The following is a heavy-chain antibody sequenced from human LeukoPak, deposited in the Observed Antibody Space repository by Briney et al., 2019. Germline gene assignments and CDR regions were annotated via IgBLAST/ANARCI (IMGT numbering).Heavy chain of an antibody. CDR3: TRDANYDSSGYSPYYYYYYMDV. CDR2: IRSRAYGERT. CDR1: GFTFGDYA. J-gene: IGHJ6*03. V-gene: IGHV3-49*04. D-gene: IGHD3-22*01. Sequence: GGSLRLSCTASGFTFGDYAMSWVRQAPGKGLEWVGFIRSRAYGERTEYAASVKGRFTISRDDSKSIAYLQVNSLKTEDTAVYYCTRDANYDSSGYSPYYYYYYMDVWGKGTTVTVSS.